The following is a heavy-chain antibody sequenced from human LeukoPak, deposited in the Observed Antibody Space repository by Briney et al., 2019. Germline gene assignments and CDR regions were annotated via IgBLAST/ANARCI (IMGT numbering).Heavy chain of an antibody. CDR3: ACGYYDSSGQTAGY. CDR2: ISSSSSYI. Sequence: PGGSLRLSCAASGFTFCGYSMNWVRQAPGKGLEWVSSISSSSSYIYYADSVKGRFTISRDNAKNSLYLQMNSLRAEDTAVYYCACGYYDSSGQTAGYWGQGTLVTVSS. CDR1: GFTFCGYS. V-gene: IGHV3-21*01. D-gene: IGHD3-22*01. J-gene: IGHJ4*02.